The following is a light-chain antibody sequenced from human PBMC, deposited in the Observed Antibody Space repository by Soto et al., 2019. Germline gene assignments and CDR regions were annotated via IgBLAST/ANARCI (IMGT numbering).Light chain of an antibody. CDR2: DVS. CDR3: CSYAGSYTL. CDR1: SSDVGGYNY. Sequence: QSALTQPRSVSGSPGQSVTISCTGTSSDVGGYNYVSWYQQHPGKAPKLMIYDVSKRPSGVPDRFSGSKSGNTASLTISGLQADDEDNYYCCSYAGSYTLFGGGTKLTVL. V-gene: IGLV2-11*01. J-gene: IGLJ2*01.